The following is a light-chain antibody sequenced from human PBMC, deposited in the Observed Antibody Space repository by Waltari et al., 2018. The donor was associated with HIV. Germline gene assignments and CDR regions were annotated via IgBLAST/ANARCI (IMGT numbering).Light chain of an antibody. CDR1: RSNIGSNP. Sequence: QSVLIQPPSASGTPGQRVTISCSGRRSNIGSNPVSWYQQLPGTAPKLLIYNNNQRPSWVPDRFSGSKSGTSASLAISGLQSEDEGDYYCAAWDDGLNGLFGGGTKLTV. V-gene: IGLV1-44*01. CDR2: NNN. J-gene: IGLJ2*01. CDR3: AAWDDGLNGL.